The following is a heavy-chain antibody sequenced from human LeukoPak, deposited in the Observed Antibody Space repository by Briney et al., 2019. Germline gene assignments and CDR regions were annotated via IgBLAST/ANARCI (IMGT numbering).Heavy chain of an antibody. CDR2: IYYSGST. J-gene: IGHJ4*02. CDR1: GVSISSYY. V-gene: IGHV4-59*12. CDR3: ARVTTMIVFDY. D-gene: IGHD3-22*01. Sequence: SETLSLTCTVSGVSISSYYWSWIRQPPGKGLEWIGYIYYSGSTYYNPSLKSRLTISVDTSKNQFSLKLSSVTAADTAVYYCARVTTMIVFDYWGQGTLVTVSS.